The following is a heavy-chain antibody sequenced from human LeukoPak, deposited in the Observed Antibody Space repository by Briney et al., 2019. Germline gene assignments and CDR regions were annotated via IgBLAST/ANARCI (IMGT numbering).Heavy chain of an antibody. V-gene: IGHV3-48*03. Sequence: GGSLRLSCAASGFTFSSYEMNWVRQAPGKGLEGVSGITGSGSTTYYADSVKGRFTISRDNAKNSLYLQMNSLRAEDTAVYYCAELGITMIGGVWGKGTTVTISS. J-gene: IGHJ6*04. D-gene: IGHD3-10*02. CDR3: AELGITMIGGV. CDR2: ITGSGSTT. CDR1: GFTFSSYE.